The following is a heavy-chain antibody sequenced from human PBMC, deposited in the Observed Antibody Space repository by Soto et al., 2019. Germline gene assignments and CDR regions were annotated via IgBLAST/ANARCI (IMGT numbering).Heavy chain of an antibody. V-gene: IGHV5-51*01. CDR2: SYPVDSDT. CDR3: ATRTTGVCMDV. J-gene: IGHJ6*02. Sequence: GGSPDTYCQGSGYSFTRYWIDLVRQMPGKGQGWMGISYPVDSDTRYSQSFQRQVTISADESISTAYLHWSSLKDPDTPMYYCATRTTGVCMDVWGLGTPVTVSS. D-gene: IGHD2-2*01. CDR1: GYSFTRYW.